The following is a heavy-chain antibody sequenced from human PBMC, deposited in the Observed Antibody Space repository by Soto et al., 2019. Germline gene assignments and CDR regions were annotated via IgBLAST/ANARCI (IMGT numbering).Heavy chain of an antibody. CDR2: INPSGDSR. CDR3: ARDNSLHCGTPAARSWFHS. CDR1: GFSFSDYF. V-gene: IGHV1-46*01. Sequence: ASVKVSFKTSGFSFSDYFMHWVRQAPVQWREWMGIINPSGDSRKYAHQFQVRVTITRDPSTSKVYMDLSRLRYEETAVYYCARDNSLHCGTPAARSWFHSWVRGLPATV. J-gene: IGHJ5*01. D-gene: IGHD6-25*01.